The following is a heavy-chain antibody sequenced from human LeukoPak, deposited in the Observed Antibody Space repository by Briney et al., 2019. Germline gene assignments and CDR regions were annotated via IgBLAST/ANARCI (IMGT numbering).Heavy chain of an antibody. CDR2: ISAYNGNT. CDR3: ARDFSSGWPNFDY. J-gene: IGHJ4*02. Sequence: ASVKVSCKASGGTFSSYGMSWVRQAPGQGLEWMGWISAYNGNTNYAQKLQGRVTMTTDTSTSTAYMELRSLRSDDTAVYYCARDFSSGWPNFDYWGQGTLVTVSS. D-gene: IGHD3-3*01. V-gene: IGHV1-18*01. CDR1: GGTFSSYG.